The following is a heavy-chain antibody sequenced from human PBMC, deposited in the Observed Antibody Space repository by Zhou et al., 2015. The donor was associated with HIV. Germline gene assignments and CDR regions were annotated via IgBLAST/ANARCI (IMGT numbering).Heavy chain of an antibody. J-gene: IGHJ4*02. D-gene: IGHD6-13*01. CDR1: GFTFSSYG. Sequence: QGQLVESGGGVVQPGRSLRLSCAASGFTFSSYGMHWARQAPGKGLEWVAVIAYDGSNKYYADSVKGRFTISRDNSKNTLYLQMNRLRTEDTAVYYCAKDPRWRSSWYEGVDYWGQGTLVTVSS. CDR2: IAYDGSNK. CDR3: AKDPRWRSSWYEGVDY. V-gene: IGHV3-30*18.